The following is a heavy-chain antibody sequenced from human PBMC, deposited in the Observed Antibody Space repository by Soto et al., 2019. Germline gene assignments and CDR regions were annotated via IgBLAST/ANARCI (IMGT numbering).Heavy chain of an antibody. CDR2: INHSGST. Sequence: QVQLQQWGAGLLKPSETLSLTCAVYGGSFSGYYWSWIRQPPGKGLEWIGEINHSGSTNYNPSLKSRVTISVDTSKNQFSLKLSSVTAADTAVYYCARVIVGATTGGLDYWGQGTLVTVSS. J-gene: IGHJ4*02. CDR1: GGSFSGYY. V-gene: IGHV4-34*01. D-gene: IGHD1-26*01. CDR3: ARVIVGATTGGLDY.